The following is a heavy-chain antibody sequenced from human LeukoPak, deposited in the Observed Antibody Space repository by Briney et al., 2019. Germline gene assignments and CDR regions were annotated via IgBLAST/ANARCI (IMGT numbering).Heavy chain of an antibody. D-gene: IGHD7-27*01. CDR2: ISWNSGSI. J-gene: IGHJ4*02. CDR1: GFTFDDYA. Sequence: GGSLRLSCAASGFTFDDYAMHWVRQAPGKGLEWVSGISWNSGSIGYADSVKGRFTISRDNAKNSLYLQMNSLRAEDTALYYCAKSQFQYGENVDYWGQGTLDTVSS. CDR3: AKSQFQYGENVDY. V-gene: IGHV3-9*01.